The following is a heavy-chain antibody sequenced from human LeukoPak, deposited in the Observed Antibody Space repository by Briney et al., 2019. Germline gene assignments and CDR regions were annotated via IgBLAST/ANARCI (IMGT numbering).Heavy chain of an antibody. CDR2: ISYDGSNK. CDR1: GFTFSSYD. J-gene: IGHJ6*03. CDR3: ARDWDIVVVPAAIYSYYYMDV. V-gene: IGHV3-30-3*01. Sequence: PGGSLRLSCAASGFTFSSYDMHWVRQAPGKGLEWVADISYDGSNKYYADSVKGRFTISRDNSKNTLYLQMNSRRAEDTAVYHRARDWDIVVVPAAIYSYYYMDVWGKGTTVTVSS. D-gene: IGHD2-2*01.